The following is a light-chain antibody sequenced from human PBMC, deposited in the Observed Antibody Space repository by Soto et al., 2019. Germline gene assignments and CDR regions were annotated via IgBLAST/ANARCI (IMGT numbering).Light chain of an antibody. CDR3: QKSYTTWT. CDR2: GAS. CDR1: QSISTF. Sequence: DIQMTQSPSSLSASIGDRVTITCRASQSISTFLNWYQQKPGKAPKLLIYGASTLPSGVPSRFSGSGSGTEFTLTISSLQPEDSATYYCQKSYTTWTFGNGTKVELK. V-gene: IGKV1-39*01. J-gene: IGKJ1*01.